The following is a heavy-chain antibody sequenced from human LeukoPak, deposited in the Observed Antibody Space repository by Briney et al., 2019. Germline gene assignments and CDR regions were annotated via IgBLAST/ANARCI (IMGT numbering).Heavy chain of an antibody. V-gene: IGHV4-59*12. Sequence: SETLSLTCTVSGGSISSYYWSWIRQPPGKGLEWIGYIYYSGSTNYNPSLKSRVTISVDTSKNQSSLKLSSVTAADTAVYYCARGLVVVPAAVYYYYYGMDVWGQGTTVTVSS. D-gene: IGHD2-2*01. CDR3: ARGLVVVPAAVYYYYYGMDV. CDR2: IYYSGST. J-gene: IGHJ6*02. CDR1: GGSISSYY.